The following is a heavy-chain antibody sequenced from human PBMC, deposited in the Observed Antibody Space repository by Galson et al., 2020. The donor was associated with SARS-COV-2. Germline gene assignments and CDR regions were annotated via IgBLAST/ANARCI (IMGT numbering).Heavy chain of an antibody. V-gene: IGHV4-4*07. CDR3: ASGRDGYSSAGAFDV. CDR2: VWTSGST. J-gene: IGHJ3*01. CDR1: RASIDSYY. Sequence: SETLSLTCTVSRASIDSYYWSWILHPAGKGLEWIGRVWTSGSTNYNHALKRRLTLSVDVSKNKFYLRLSSVTAADTAMYYCASGRDGYSSAGAFDVWGQGTMVTISS. D-gene: IGHD2-15*01.